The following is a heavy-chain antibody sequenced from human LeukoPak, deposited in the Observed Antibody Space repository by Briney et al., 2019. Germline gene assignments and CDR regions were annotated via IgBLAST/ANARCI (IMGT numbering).Heavy chain of an antibody. V-gene: IGHV4-39*01. D-gene: IGHD3-3*01. CDR3: ARSGVLEWEIDY. Sequence: SETLSLTCTVSGGSISSSSYYWGWIRQPPGKGLEWIGSIYYSGSTYYNPSLKSRVTISVDTSKNQFSLKLSSVTAADTAVYYCARSGVLEWEIDYWGQGTLVTVSS. J-gene: IGHJ4*02. CDR2: IYYSGST. CDR1: GGSISSSSYY.